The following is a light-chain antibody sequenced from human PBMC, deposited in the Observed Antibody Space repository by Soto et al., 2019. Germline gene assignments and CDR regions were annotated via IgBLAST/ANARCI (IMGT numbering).Light chain of an antibody. CDR1: SSEIVSNP. V-gene: IGLV1-44*01. CDR2: RDN. Sequence: QSVLTHPPSASGTPGQRVAISCSGGSSEIVSNPVNWYLHLPGAAPKLLIYRDNQRTSGVPDRFSGSKSGTSASLTLSGLQSEDESDYFCASWDDNIYGPVFGGGTKLTVL. J-gene: IGLJ2*01. CDR3: ASWDDNIYGPV.